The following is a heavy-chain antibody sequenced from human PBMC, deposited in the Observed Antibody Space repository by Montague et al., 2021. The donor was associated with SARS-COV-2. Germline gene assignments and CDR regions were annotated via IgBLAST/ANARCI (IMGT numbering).Heavy chain of an antibody. D-gene: IGHD5-24*01. CDR1: GGSISTYY. J-gene: IGHJ2*01. CDR2: IYYSGST. CDR3: ARDGYNAHQNYWCFDL. V-gene: IGHV4-59*12. Sequence: SETLSLTCTVSGGSISTYYWSWIRQPPGKGLEWIGYIYYSGSTNYSPSLKSRVTISVDTSKNQFSLKLSSVTAADTAVYYCARDGYNAHQNYWCFDLWGRGTLVTVSS.